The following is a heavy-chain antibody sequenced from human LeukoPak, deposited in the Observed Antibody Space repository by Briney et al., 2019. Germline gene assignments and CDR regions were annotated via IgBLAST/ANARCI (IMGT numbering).Heavy chain of an antibody. CDR1: GGSISSGSYY. CDR2: IYTSGST. J-gene: IGHJ2*01. CDR3: ARVSPSGNYWYFDL. Sequence: PSETLSLTCTVSGGSISSGSYYWSWIRQPAGKGLEWIGRIYTSGSTNYNPSLKSRVTISVDTSKNQFSLKLSSVTAADTAVYYCARVSPSGNYWYFDLWGRGTLVTVSS. D-gene: IGHD3-10*01. V-gene: IGHV4-61*02.